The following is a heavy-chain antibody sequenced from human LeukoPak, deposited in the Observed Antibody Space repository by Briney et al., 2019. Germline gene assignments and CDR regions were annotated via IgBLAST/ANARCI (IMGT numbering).Heavy chain of an antibody. D-gene: IGHD5-18*01. CDR3: ARAGRGYSYGYEFLFDY. CDR2: IYSGGST. CDR1: GFTVSSNY. V-gene: IGHV3-66*01. Sequence: PGGSLRLSCAASGFTVSSNYMSWVRQAPGKGLEWVSVIYSGGSTYYADSVKGRFTISRDNSKNTPYVQMNSLRAEDTAVYYYARAGRGYSYGYEFLFDYWGQGMLVTVSS. J-gene: IGHJ4*02.